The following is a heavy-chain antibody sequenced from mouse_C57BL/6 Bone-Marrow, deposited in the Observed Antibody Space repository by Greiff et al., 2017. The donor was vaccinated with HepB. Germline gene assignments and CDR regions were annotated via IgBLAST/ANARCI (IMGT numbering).Heavy chain of an antibody. CDR1: GYTFTSYW. CDR2: IDPSDSYT. Sequence: QVQLQQPGAELVMPGASVKLSCKASGYTFTSYWMHWVKQRPGQGLEWIGEIDPSDSYTNYNQKFKGKSTLTVDKSSSTAYIQLSSLTSEDSAVYYCAREGNDYDGDYWGQGTTLTVSS. J-gene: IGHJ2*01. D-gene: IGHD2-4*01. V-gene: IGHV1-69*01. CDR3: AREGNDYDGDY.